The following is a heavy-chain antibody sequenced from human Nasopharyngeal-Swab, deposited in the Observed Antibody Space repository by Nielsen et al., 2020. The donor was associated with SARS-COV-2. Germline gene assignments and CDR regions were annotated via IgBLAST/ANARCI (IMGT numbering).Heavy chain of an antibody. J-gene: IGHJ3*02. CDR2: ISYDGSNK. Sequence: GESLKISCAASGFIFSSYGVHWVRQAPGKGLEWVAVISYDGSNKYYADSLKGRFTISKDNSKNTLYLQMNSLRAEDTAVYYCAKVPGSSWVDAFDIWGQGTKVTVSS. CDR3: AKVPGSSWVDAFDI. CDR1: GFIFSSYG. D-gene: IGHD6-13*01. V-gene: IGHV3-30*18.